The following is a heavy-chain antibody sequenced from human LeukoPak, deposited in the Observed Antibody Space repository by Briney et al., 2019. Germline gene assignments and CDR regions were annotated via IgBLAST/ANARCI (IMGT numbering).Heavy chain of an antibody. J-gene: IGHJ4*02. D-gene: IGHD2-21*01. CDR1: GFTFRSHA. V-gene: IGHV3-23*01. Sequence: GGSLRLSCVGSGFTFRSHAMSWVRQAPEKGLEFVSGIYENGGTTYYADSVKGRFSISRDNPKNTLYLQMDSLRGEDTAVYYCAKDFRIGYSAHFDYWGQGALVTVSS. CDR2: IYENGGTT. CDR3: AKDFRIGYSAHFDY.